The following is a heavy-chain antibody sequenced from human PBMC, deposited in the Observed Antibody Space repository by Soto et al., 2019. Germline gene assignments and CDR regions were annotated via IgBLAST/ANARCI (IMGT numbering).Heavy chain of an antibody. J-gene: IGHJ4*02. V-gene: IGHV3-48*03. Sequence: GGSLRLSCVGSGFTFISFEMNWVRQTPGKGLEWLSYIGRSGETIYYADSVKGRFTISRDNAKSSLFLQMNGLRDEDTGIYYCARDSRGGAARRPTFYYWGRGTLVTVSS. CDR2: IGRSGETI. CDR3: ARDSRGGAARRPTFYY. CDR1: GFTFISFE. D-gene: IGHD6-6*01.